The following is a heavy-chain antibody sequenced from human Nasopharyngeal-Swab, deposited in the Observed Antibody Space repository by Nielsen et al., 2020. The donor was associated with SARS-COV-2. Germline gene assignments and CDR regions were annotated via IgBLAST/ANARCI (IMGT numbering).Heavy chain of an antibody. V-gene: IGHV4-34*01. CDR2: INHSGST. Sequence: RQPPGKGLEWIGEINHSGSTNYNPSLKSRVTISVDTSKNQFSLKLSSVTAADTAVYYCARGAPNYDLWSGYYYYYGMDVWGQGTTVTVSS. CDR3: ARGAPNYDLWSGYYYYYGMDV. D-gene: IGHD3-3*01. J-gene: IGHJ6*02.